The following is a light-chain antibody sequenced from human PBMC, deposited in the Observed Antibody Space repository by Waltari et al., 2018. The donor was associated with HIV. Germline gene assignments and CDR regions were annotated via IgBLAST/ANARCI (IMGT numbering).Light chain of an antibody. Sequence: QSALTQPVSVSGSPGQSISISCTGTSSDIGNYYVSWYQHHPGKAPKVIIYEVSNRPSGVSNRFSGSQSGNTASLTISGLLPEDEAYYFCSSYISSATPEFGGGTRLTVL. V-gene: IGLV2-14*01. CDR2: EVS. J-gene: IGLJ3*02. CDR1: SSDIGNYY. CDR3: SSYISSATPE.